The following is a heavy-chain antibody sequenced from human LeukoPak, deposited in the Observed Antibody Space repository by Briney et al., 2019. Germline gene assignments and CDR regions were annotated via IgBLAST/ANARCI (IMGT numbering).Heavy chain of an antibody. J-gene: IGHJ6*04. Sequence: SQTLSLTCTVSGGSISSGSYYWSWIRQPAGKGLEWIGRIYTSGSTNYNPSLKSRVTISVDTSKNQFSLKLSSVTAADTAVYYCARTATRADVWGKGTTVTVSS. CDR1: GGSISSGSYY. V-gene: IGHV4-61*02. CDR3: ARTATRADV. CDR2: IYTSGST. D-gene: IGHD1-1*01.